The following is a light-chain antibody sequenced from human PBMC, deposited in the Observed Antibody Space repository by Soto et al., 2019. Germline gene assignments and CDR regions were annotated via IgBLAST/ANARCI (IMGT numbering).Light chain of an antibody. V-gene: IGLV1-44*01. CDR2: SNN. CDR3: AAWDDSLNGWV. J-gene: IGLJ3*02. CDR1: SSDIGSNT. Sequence: QSVLTQPPSASGTPGQRVTISCSGSSSDIGSNTVIWYQQLPGTAPKLLIYSNNQRPSGVPDRFSGSKSGTSASLAISGLQSEYEADYYCAAWDDSLNGWVFGGGTQLTVL.